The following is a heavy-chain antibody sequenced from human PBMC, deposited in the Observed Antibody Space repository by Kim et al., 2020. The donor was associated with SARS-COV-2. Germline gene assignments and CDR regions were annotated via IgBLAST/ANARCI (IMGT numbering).Heavy chain of an antibody. D-gene: IGHD6-13*01. J-gene: IGHJ4*02. Sequence: GGSLRLSCAASGFSFRTFAMHWVRLAPGKGPEWVSVVSSDGTNPYYADSAKGRFTVSRDNSQNTVYLDMTNLRLEDTALYYCAKTQTDYSRLPLFDSWGQGVQVTVSS. V-gene: IGHV3-30-3*02. CDR1: GFSFRTFA. CDR2: VSSDGTNP. CDR3: AKTQTDYSRLPLFDS.